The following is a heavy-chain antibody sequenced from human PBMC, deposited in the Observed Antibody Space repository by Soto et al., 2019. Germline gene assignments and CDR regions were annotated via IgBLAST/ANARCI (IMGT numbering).Heavy chain of an antibody. V-gene: IGHV1-69*01. CDR2: IIPIFGTP. Sequence: QVQLVQSGAEVKKPGSSVKVSCKASGGIFSSYGISWVRQAPGQGLEWMGGIIPIFGTPNYGQKFQGRVTLTAYESTSTAYMELNSLRSEDTAVYECARGERGGRAASRYYYYYAMDVWGQGTTVTVSS. CDR1: GGIFSSYG. D-gene: IGHD2-15*01. CDR3: ARGERGGRAASRYYYYYAMDV. J-gene: IGHJ6*02.